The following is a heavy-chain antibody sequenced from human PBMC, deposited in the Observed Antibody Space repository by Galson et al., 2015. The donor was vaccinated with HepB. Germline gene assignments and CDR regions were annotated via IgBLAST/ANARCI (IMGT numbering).Heavy chain of an antibody. CDR1: GGSVSSGSYY. Sequence: ETLSLTCTVSGGSVSSGSYYWSWIRQPPGKGLEWIGYIYYSGGTNYNPSLKSRVTISVDTSKNQFSLKLSSVTAADTAVYYCARGEYYYDSSGYKAWGQGTLVTVSS. J-gene: IGHJ5*02. D-gene: IGHD3-22*01. CDR2: IYYSGGT. CDR3: ARGEYYYDSSGYKA. V-gene: IGHV4-61*01.